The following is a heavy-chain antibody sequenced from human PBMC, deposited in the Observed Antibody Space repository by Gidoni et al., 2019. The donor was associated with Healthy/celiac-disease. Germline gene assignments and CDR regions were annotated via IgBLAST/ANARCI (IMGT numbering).Heavy chain of an antibody. CDR3: ATDSGCYDYLYFDS. J-gene: IGHJ4*02. CDR2: FIPIIDVA. D-gene: IGHD5-12*01. CDR1: GGTFSSYA. Sequence: QVQLVQSGAEVKKPGSSVMVSCKASGGTFSSYAFSWVRQAPGQWLEWMGRFIPIIDVAKYAQNLQGRVTINADKSTSTAYMELSSLSSEDTAVYYCATDSGCYDYLYFDSWGQGTLVIVSS. V-gene: IGHV1-69*09.